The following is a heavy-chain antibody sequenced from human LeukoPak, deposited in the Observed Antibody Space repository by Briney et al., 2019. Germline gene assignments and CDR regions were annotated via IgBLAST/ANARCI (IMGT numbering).Heavy chain of an antibody. J-gene: IGHJ4*02. CDR2: INPSGGST. CDR3: AADSRGYYRLDY. Sequence: ASVKVSCKASGYSFTTYYMHWVRQAPGQGLEWMGIINPSGGSTSYAQKFQGRVTMTRDMSTSTVYMELSSLRSEDTAVYYCAADSRGYYRLDYWGQGTLVTVSS. CDR1: GYSFTTYY. V-gene: IGHV1-46*01. D-gene: IGHD3-22*01.